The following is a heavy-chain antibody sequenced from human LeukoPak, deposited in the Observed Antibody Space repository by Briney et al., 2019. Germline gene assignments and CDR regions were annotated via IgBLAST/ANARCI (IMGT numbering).Heavy chain of an antibody. CDR3: ARDTSRNSNDY. J-gene: IGHJ4*02. Sequence: ASVKVSCKASGYTFTSYYMHWVRQAPGQGLEWMGIINPSGGGTNYAQNFQGRVTMTRDTSTSTVYMELSSLRSEDTAMYYCARDTSRNSNDYWGQGTLVTVSS. D-gene: IGHD1-20*01. CDR2: INPSGGGT. CDR1: GYTFTSYY. V-gene: IGHV1-46*01.